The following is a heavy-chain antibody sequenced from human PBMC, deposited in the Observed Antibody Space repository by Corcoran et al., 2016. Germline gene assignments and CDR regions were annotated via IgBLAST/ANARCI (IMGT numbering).Heavy chain of an antibody. J-gene: IGHJ4*02. D-gene: IGHD6-19*01. CDR3: ATSAVAGRSDY. CDR1: GFTFSSYS. Sequence: EVQLVESGGGLVQPGGSLRLSCAASGFTFSSYSMNWVRQAPGKGLEWVSYISSSSSTIYYADSVKGRFTISRDNVKNSLYLQMNSLRAEDTAVYYCATSAVAGRSDYWGQGTLVTVSS. V-gene: IGHV3-48*04. CDR2: ISSSSSTI.